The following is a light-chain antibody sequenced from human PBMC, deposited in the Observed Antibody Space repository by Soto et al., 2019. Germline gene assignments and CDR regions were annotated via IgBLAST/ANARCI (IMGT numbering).Light chain of an antibody. J-gene: IGLJ2*01. Sequence: QSVLTQPPSVSGAPGQRVTISCTGSSSNIGAGYDVHWYQQLPGTAPKLLIYGNSNRPSGVPDRFSGSKSGTSASLAITGLQAEDAAYYYCLSYDSSLSGYVVFGGGTK. V-gene: IGLV1-40*01. CDR3: LSYDSSLSGYVV. CDR1: SSNIGAGYD. CDR2: GNS.